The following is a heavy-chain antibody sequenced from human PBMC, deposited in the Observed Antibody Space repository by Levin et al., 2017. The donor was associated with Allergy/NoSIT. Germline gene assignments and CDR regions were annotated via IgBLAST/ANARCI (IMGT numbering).Heavy chain of an antibody. CDR2: INPADSDT. Sequence: KVFCKGSGYSFTNYWIGWVRQMPGKGLEWMGIINPADSDTRYSPSFQGQATLSADKSISTAYLQWSSLKASDTAMYYCARLRDYYYGMDVWGQGTTVTVSS. CDR1: GYSFTNYW. J-gene: IGHJ6*02. CDR3: ARLRDYYYGMDV. V-gene: IGHV5-51*01.